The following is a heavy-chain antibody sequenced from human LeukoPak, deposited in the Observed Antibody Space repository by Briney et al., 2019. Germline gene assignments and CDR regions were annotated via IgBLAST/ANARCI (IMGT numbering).Heavy chain of an antibody. D-gene: IGHD6-13*01. CDR2: IKQDGSEK. CDR3: ARGQSSSWYAPFDY. Sequence: GGSLRLSCTTSGFTFTTYWMSWVRQAPGKGLEWVANIKQDGSEKHYVDSVRGRFTISRDNAKNSLYLQMNSLRAEDTAVYYCARGQSSSWYAPFDYWGQGTLVTVSS. J-gene: IGHJ4*02. V-gene: IGHV3-7*01. CDR1: GFTFTTYW.